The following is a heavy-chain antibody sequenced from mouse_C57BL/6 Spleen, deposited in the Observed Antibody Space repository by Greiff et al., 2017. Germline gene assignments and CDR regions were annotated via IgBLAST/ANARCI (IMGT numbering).Heavy chain of an antibody. V-gene: IGHV3-6*01. D-gene: IGHD3-1*01. Sequence: VQLKESGPGLVKPSQSLSLTCSVTGYSITSGYYWNWIRQFPGNKLEWMGYISYDGSNNYNPSLKNRISITRDTSKNQFFLKLNSVTTEDTATYYCARGRGYFDVWGTGTTVTVSS. J-gene: IGHJ1*03. CDR3: ARGRGYFDV. CDR2: ISYDGSN. CDR1: GYSITSGYY.